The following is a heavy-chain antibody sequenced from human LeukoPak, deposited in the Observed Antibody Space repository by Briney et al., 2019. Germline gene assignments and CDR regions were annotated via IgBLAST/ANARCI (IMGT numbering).Heavy chain of an antibody. CDR2: IIPIFGTA. J-gene: IGHJ6*03. CDR1: GGTFSSYA. V-gene: IGHV1-69*06. CDR3: ARSYLGYLERLQQRGEYYYYMDV. D-gene: IGHD4-11*01. Sequence: SVKVSCKASGGTFSSYAISWVRQAPGQGLEWMGGIIPIFGTANYAQKFQGRVTITADKSTSTAYMELSSLRSEDTAVYYCARSYLGYLERLQQRGEYYYYMDVWGKGTTVTVSS.